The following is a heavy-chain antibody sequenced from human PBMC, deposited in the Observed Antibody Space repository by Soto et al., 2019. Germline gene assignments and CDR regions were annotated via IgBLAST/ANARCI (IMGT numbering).Heavy chain of an antibody. V-gene: IGHV5-10-1*01. CDR3: ARLSRDTAMYYYGMDV. CDR1: GFSFSRYT. Sequence: GESLKISCVGSGFSFSRYTVGWVRQMPGKGLEWMGRIDPSDSYTNYSPSFQGHVTISADKSISTAYLQWSSLKASDTAMYYCARLSRDTAMYYYGMDVWGQGTTVTVSS. D-gene: IGHD5-18*01. J-gene: IGHJ6*02. CDR2: IDPSDSYT.